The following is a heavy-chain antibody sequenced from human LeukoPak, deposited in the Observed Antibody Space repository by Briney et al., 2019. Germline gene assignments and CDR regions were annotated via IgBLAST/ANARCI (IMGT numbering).Heavy chain of an antibody. CDR2: IYYSGST. V-gene: IGHV4-61*01. Sequence: PSQTLSLTCTVSGGSLSSGSYYWSWIRQPPGKGLEWIGYIYYSGSTNYNPSLKSRVTISVDTSKHQFSLKLSSVTAADPAVYYCARGYGGNTGFDYWGQGTLVTVSS. J-gene: IGHJ4*02. CDR3: ARGYGGNTGFDY. CDR1: GGSLSSGSYY. D-gene: IGHD4-23*01.